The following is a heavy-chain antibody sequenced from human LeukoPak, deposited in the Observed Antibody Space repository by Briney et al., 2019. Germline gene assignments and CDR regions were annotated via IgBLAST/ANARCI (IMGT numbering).Heavy chain of an antibody. Sequence: PGGSLRLSCAASGFTFSDYHMSWIRQAPGKGLEWVSYISSSGSTIYYADSVKGRFTISRDNAKNSLYLQMNSLRAEDTAVYYCARDWVRATVTTFYWGQGTLVTVSS. J-gene: IGHJ4*02. CDR3: ARDWVRATVTTFY. V-gene: IGHV3-11*01. CDR1: GFTFSDYH. D-gene: IGHD4-4*01. CDR2: ISSSGSTI.